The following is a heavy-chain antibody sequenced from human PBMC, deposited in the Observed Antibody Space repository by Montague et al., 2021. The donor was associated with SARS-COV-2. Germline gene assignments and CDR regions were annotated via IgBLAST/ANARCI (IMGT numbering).Heavy chain of an antibody. J-gene: IGHJ6*02. CDR3: ARQAAGSYFYYGVDV. Sequence: SETLSLTCTVSGDSINTYYWNWIRQPPGKGLEWLGSIFYTGSTNYNPSLKSRVTISLDTSKNQFFLKVTSVTAADTVVYYCARQAAGSYFYYGVDVWGQGTTVTVSS. D-gene: IGHD6-13*01. CDR2: IFYTGST. CDR1: GDSINTYY. V-gene: IGHV4-59*12.